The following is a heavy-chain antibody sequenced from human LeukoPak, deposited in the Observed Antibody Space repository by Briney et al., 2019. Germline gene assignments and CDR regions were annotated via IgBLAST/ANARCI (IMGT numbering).Heavy chain of an antibody. CDR2: INPSGGST. J-gene: IGHJ4*02. Sequence: ASVKVSCKASGYTFTSYYMHWVRQAPGQGLEWMGIINPSGGSTSYAQKFQGRVTMTRDTSTSTVYMELSSLRSEDTAVYYCANQLGYCSSTSCFLDYWGQGTLVTVSS. D-gene: IGHD2-2*01. CDR1: GYTFTSYY. V-gene: IGHV1-46*01. CDR3: ANQLGYCSSTSCFLDY.